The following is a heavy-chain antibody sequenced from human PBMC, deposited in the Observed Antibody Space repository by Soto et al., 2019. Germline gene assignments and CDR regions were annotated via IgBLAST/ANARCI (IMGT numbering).Heavy chain of an antibody. CDR2: ISAYNGNT. V-gene: IGHV1-18*01. J-gene: IGHJ6*03. CDR1: GYTFTSYG. Sequence: QVLLVQSGAEVKKPGASVKVSCKASGYTFTSYGISWVRQAPGQGLEWMGWISAYNGNTNYAQKLQGRVTMTTDTSTSTAYMELRSLRSDDTAVYYCARGGDYDFWSGYSYYYYYMDVWGKGTTVTVSS. D-gene: IGHD3-3*01. CDR3: ARGGDYDFWSGYSYYYYYMDV.